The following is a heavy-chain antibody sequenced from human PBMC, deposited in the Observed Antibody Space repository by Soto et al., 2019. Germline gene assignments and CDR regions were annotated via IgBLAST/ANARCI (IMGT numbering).Heavy chain of an antibody. Sequence: GGSLRLSCAASGFTFDDYAMHWVRQAPGKGLEWVSGISWNSGSIGYADSVKGRFTISRDNAKNSLYLQMNSLRAEDTALYYCARSAGYGSGSYRGGFDYWGQGTLVTVSS. J-gene: IGHJ4*02. D-gene: IGHD3-10*01. CDR3: ARSAGYGSGSYRGGFDY. V-gene: IGHV3-9*01. CDR1: GFTFDDYA. CDR2: ISWNSGSI.